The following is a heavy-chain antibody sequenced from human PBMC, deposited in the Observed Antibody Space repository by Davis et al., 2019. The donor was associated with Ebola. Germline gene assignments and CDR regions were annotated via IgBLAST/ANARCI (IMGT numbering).Heavy chain of an antibody. J-gene: IGHJ4*02. CDR1: GYTFTTYY. D-gene: IGHD3-9*01. V-gene: IGHV1-2*02. CDR2: ISPNSGGT. Sequence: ASVKVSCKASGYTFTTYYIHWVRQAPGQGLEWMGWISPNSGGTNYAQKFQGRLTMTRDTSISTAYMELNSLRSDDTAMFYCARALDISPRPFDYWGQGTLITVSS. CDR3: ARALDISPRPFDY.